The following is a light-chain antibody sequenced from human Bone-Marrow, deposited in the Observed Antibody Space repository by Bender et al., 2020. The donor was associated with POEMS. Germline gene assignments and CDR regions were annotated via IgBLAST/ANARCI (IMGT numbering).Light chain of an antibody. J-gene: IGLJ3*02. CDR2: DVT. CDR3: SAYTKSDTWV. Sequence: QSALAQPASVSGSPGQSITISCTGASSDVGSYNYVSWYQQHPGKAPKVLIYDVTNRPSGVSNRFSASKSGNTASLTISGLQAEDEADYYCSAYTKSDTWVFGGGTKLTVL. V-gene: IGLV2-14*03. CDR1: SSDVGSYNY.